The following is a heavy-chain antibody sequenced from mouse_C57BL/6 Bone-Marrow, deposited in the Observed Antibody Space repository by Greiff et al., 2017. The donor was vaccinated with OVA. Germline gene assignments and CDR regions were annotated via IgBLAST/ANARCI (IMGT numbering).Heavy chain of an antibody. D-gene: IGHD2-2*01. CDR2: ISYSGST. J-gene: IGHJ3*01. CDR3: AREENGYFAY. CDR1: GSSITSGYD. Sequence: DVQLQASGPGMVQPSQSLSLTCTVTGSSITSGYDWPWIRHFPGTKLEWMGYISYSGSTNYNPSLKSRISITHDTSKNHFFLKVNSVTTEDTATYYCAREENGYFAYWGQGTLVTVSA. V-gene: IGHV3-1*01.